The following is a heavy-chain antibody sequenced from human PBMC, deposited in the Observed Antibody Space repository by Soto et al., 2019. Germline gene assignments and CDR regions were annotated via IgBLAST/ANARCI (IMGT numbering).Heavy chain of an antibody. V-gene: IGHV1-18*01. Sequence: ASVKLSCKASGGTFSSYAISLVRQAPGQGLEWMGWIIPINGTTNYAQKLQGRVTMTTDTSTSTAYMELRSLRSDDTAVYYCARDLSGSYSSDYWGQGTLVTVSS. CDR3: ARDLSGSYSSDY. CDR2: IIPINGTT. J-gene: IGHJ4*02. CDR1: GGTFSSYA. D-gene: IGHD1-26*01.